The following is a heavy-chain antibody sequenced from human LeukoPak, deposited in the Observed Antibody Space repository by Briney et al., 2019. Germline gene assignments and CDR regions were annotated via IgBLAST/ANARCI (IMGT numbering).Heavy chain of an antibody. CDR2: ISYDGNDK. V-gene: IGHV3-30*18. J-gene: IGHJ4*02. D-gene: IGHD2-2*01. CDR1: GFTFSTYG. Sequence: GGSLRLSCAASGFTFSTYGMHWVREAPGRGLEWVAIISYDGNDKDYADSVRGRFTISRDNSKNTLYLQMNSLRGEDTAVYYCAKSTAPAGYYLDYWGQGILVTVSS. CDR3: AKSTAPAGYYLDY.